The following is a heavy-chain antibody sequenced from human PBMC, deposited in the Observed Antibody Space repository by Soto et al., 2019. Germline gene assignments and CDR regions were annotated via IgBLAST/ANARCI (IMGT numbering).Heavy chain of an antibody. D-gene: IGHD5-12*01. CDR2: IYWDDDK. CDR1: GFSLSTSGVG. Sequence: QITLKESGPTLVKPTQTLTLTCTFSGFSLSTSGVGVGWIRQSPGKALEWLALIYWDDDKRYSPSLKSRLTITKDTSKNQVVLTMTNMDPVDTATYYCALIERDGYNSDAFDIWGQGTMVTVSS. CDR3: ALIERDGYNSDAFDI. V-gene: IGHV2-5*02. J-gene: IGHJ3*02.